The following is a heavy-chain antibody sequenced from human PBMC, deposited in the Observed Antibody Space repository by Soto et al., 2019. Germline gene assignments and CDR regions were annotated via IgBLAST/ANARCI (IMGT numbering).Heavy chain of an antibody. CDR2: IYYSGST. J-gene: IGHJ4*02. Sequence: PSETLSLTXTVSGGSISSSSYYWGWIRQPPGKGLEWIGSIYYSGSTYYNPSLKSRVTISVDTSKNQFSLKLSSVTAADTAVYYCARAYCSGGSCSSFDYWGQGTLVTVSS. D-gene: IGHD2-15*01. V-gene: IGHV4-39*01. CDR3: ARAYCSGGSCSSFDY. CDR1: GGSISSSSYY.